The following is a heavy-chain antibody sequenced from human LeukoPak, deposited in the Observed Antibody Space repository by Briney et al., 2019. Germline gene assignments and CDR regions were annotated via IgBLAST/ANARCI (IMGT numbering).Heavy chain of an antibody. CDR2: VSSSGGTT. CDR3: ARGGAARPDY. J-gene: IGHJ4*02. CDR1: GFTLNSYG. V-gene: IGHV3-48*01. D-gene: IGHD6-6*01. Sequence: GGSLRLSCVASGFTLNSYGMDWVRQAPGKGLGWVSYVSSSGGTTNYADSVKGRFTTSRDNAKNSVYLQMNSLRAEDTAVYYCARGGAARPDYWGQGTLVTVSS.